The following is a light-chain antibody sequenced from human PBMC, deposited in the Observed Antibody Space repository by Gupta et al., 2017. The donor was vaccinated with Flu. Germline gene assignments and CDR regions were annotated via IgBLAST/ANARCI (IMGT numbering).Light chain of an antibody. V-gene: IGLV2-11*01. CDR3: GAGAGGFYV. J-gene: IGLJ1*01. Sequence: QAATVSCTGTSSDIDGYDYVSWYQQHPVKAPNLMIYEVRKRPWGVPDRFSGSKSGNTASLTISGPEAEDEADYYCGAGAGGFYVFGTGTKVTVL. CDR1: SSDIDGYDY. CDR2: EVR.